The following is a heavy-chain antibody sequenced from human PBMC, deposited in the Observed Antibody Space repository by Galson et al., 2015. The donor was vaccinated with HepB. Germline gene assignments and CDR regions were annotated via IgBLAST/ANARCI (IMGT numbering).Heavy chain of an antibody. CDR3: TTDYGYGGKSRRVPYYYYGMDV. CDR2: IKSKTDGGTT. Sequence: SLRLSCAASGFTFSNAWMSWVRQAPGKGLEWVARIKSKTDGGTTDHAAPVKGRFTISRDDSKNTLYLHMNSLKIEDTAMYYCTTDYGYGGKSRRVPYYYYGMDVWGQGTTVTVSS. J-gene: IGHJ6*02. V-gene: IGHV3-15*01. D-gene: IGHD4-23*01. CDR1: GFTFSNAW.